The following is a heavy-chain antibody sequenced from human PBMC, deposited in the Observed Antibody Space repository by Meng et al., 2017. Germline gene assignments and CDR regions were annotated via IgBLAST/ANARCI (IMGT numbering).Heavy chain of an antibody. J-gene: IGHJ5*02. CDR1: GFTFSGYY. CDR3: TSIKVDP. Sequence: QVEVVEAGGVLVRPGEALGLSFAASGFTFSGYYMSRIREGPGKGLEWVSYISSSGSTIYYADSVKGRFTISRDNAKNSLYLQMNSLRAEDTAVYYCTSIKVDPWGQGTLVTVSS. V-gene: IGHV3-11*01. CDR2: ISSSGSTI. D-gene: IGHD1-14*01.